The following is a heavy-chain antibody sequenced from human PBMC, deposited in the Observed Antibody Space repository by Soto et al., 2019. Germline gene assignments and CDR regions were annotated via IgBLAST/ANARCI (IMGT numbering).Heavy chain of an antibody. CDR2: IYYSGST. V-gene: IGHV4-30-4*01. Sequence: SETLSLTCTVSGGSISSGEYYWSWIRQPPGKGLEWIGYIYYSGSTYYNPSLKSRVTISVDTSKNQFSLKLSSVTAADTAVYYCARGAAFFDDSSGYYCYFDDWGQGTLVTGSS. D-gene: IGHD3-22*01. CDR3: ARGAAFFDDSSGYYCYFDD. CDR1: GGSISSGEYY. J-gene: IGHJ4*02.